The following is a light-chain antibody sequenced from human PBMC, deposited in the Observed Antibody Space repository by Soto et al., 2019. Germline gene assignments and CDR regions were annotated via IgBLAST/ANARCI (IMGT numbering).Light chain of an antibody. J-gene: IGKJ4*01. CDR3: QQYDNLPPLT. V-gene: IGKV1-33*01. CDR2: DAS. Sequence: DIQMTQSPSSLSASVGDRVTITCQASQDISNYLNWYQQKPGKAPKLLIYDASNLETGVPSRFSGSGSATDFTFTISSLQPDDIAAYYCQQYDNLPPLTFGGRTKLEIK. CDR1: QDISNY.